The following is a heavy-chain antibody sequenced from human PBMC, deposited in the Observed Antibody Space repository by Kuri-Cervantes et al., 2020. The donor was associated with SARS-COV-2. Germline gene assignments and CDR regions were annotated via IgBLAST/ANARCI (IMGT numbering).Heavy chain of an antibody. V-gene: IGHV1-46*01. CDR1: GYTFTNYY. D-gene: IGHD4-11*01. CDR3: ARSYSNYVGYYYYYMDV. Sequence: ASVKVSCKASGYTFTNYYIYWVRQAPGQGLEWMGIINPSSGGTSDAQKFQGRVTMTRDTSTSTVYVELSSLRSDDTAVYYCARSYSNYVGYYYYYMDVWGKGTTVTVSS. J-gene: IGHJ6*03. CDR2: INPSSGGT.